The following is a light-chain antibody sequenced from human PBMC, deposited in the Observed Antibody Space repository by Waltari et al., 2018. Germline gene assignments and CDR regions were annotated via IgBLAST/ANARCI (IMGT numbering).Light chain of an antibody. V-gene: IGLV7-46*01. CDR1: TGAVTSGHF. CDR3: LRSYSGARWV. Sequence: QAVVTQEPSLTVSPGGTVTLTCASSTGAVTSGHFPYWFQQKPGQAPRTLIYDKSNKHAGIPGRFSGSLVGGRAARTLSGAQSEDEAEYHCLRSYSGARWVFGGGTRLTVL. J-gene: IGLJ3*02. CDR2: DKS.